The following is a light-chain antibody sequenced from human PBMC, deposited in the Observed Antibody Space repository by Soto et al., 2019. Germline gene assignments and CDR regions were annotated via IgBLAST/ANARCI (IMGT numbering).Light chain of an antibody. CDR3: SSYGGSDSYVV. V-gene: IGLV2-8*01. CDR1: SSDVGVYDY. J-gene: IGLJ2*01. CDR2: EVT. Sequence: QSALTQPPSASGSPGQSVTISCTGTSSDVGVYDYVSWYQQHPGKAPKLMIYEVTKRPSGVPDRFSASKSGNTASLTGSGLQAEDEADYHCSSYGGSDSYVVFGGGTKLTVL.